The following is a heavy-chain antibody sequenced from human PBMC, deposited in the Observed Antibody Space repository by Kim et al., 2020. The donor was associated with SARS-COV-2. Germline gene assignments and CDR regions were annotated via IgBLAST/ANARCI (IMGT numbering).Heavy chain of an antibody. Sequence: SYAQKFQGRVTMTRDTSTSTVYMELSSLRSEDTAVYYCASSYGYNVVVDYWGQGTLVTVSS. J-gene: IGHJ4*02. D-gene: IGHD5-18*01. V-gene: IGHV1-46*01. CDR3: ASSYGYNVVVDY.